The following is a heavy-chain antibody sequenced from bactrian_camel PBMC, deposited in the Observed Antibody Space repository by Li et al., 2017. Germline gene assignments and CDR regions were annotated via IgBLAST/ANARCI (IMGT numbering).Heavy chain of an antibody. CDR3: ATLDFAGTLGSWFSYEYNY. CDR1: GFTFSSHD. Sequence: VQLVESGGASVQAGGSLRLSCAASGFTFSSHDMSWVRQAPGKGLEWVSSIYSDGRYTYDADSVKGRFTISRDNAKNTVYLQMNSLKSEDTALYYCATLDFAGTLGSWFSYEYNYWGQGTQVTVS. D-gene: IGHD6*01. V-gene: IGHV3-2*01. CDR2: IYSDGRYT. J-gene: IGHJ4*01.